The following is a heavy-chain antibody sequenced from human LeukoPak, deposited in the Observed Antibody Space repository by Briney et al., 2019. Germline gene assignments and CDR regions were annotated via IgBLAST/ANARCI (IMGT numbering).Heavy chain of an antibody. CDR3: AREGPYCSSTSCYNWFDP. CDR1: GGSISSYY. Sequence: SETLSLTCTVSGGSISSYYWSWIRQPPGKGLEWIGYIYYSGSTNYNPSLKSRVTISVDTSKNQFSLKLSSVTAADTAVYYCAREGPYCSSTSCYNWFDPWGQGTLVTVSS. V-gene: IGHV4-59*01. D-gene: IGHD2-2*01. J-gene: IGHJ5*02. CDR2: IYYSGST.